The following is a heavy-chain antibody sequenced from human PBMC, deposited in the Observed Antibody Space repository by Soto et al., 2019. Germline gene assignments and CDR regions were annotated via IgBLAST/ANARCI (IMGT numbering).Heavy chain of an antibody. Sequence: ESGGGVVQPGRSLRLSCAASGFTFSSYGMHWVRQAPGKGLEWVAVISYDGSNKYYADSVKGRFTISRDNSKNTLYLQMNSLRAEDTAVYYCAKLTGTYYYYYGMDVWGQGTTVTVSS. J-gene: IGHJ6*02. CDR2: ISYDGSNK. CDR1: GFTFSSYG. D-gene: IGHD7-27*01. CDR3: AKLTGTYYYYYGMDV. V-gene: IGHV3-30*18.